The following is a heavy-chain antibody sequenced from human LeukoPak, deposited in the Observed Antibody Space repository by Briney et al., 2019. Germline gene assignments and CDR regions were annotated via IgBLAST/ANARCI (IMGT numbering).Heavy chain of an antibody. J-gene: IGHJ4*02. CDR1: GGSISSTSYY. V-gene: IGHV4-39*01. CDR2: IYYSGST. Sequence: SETLSLTCTVSGGSISSTSYYWGWIRQPPGKGLEWIGSIYYSGSTYYNPSLKSRVTISLATSKNQFSLKLSSVTAADTAVYYCARHRYGAYASSDYWGQGTLVTVSS. CDR3: ARHRYGAYASSDY. D-gene: IGHD5-12*01.